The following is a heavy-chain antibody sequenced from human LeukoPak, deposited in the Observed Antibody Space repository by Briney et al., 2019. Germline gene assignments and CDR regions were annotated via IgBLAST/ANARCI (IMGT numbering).Heavy chain of an antibody. Sequence: ASVKVSCKAFGYTFTGYYMHWVRQAPGQGLEWMGWINPNSGGTNYAQKFQGRVTMTRDTSISTAYMELSRLRSDDTAVYYCARGIAVAGRTDYWGQGTLVTVSS. CDR3: ARGIAVAGRTDY. D-gene: IGHD6-19*01. J-gene: IGHJ4*02. CDR1: GYTFTGYY. CDR2: INPNSGGT. V-gene: IGHV1-2*02.